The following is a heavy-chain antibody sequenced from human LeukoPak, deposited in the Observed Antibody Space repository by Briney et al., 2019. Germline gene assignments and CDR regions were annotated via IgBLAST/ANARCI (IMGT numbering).Heavy chain of an antibody. CDR2: INSGGASA. CDR3: AKSAVRGIMYFDY. V-gene: IGHV3-23*01. D-gene: IGHD3-10*01. J-gene: IGHJ4*02. CDR1: GFTFGSYG. Sequence: PGGSLRLSCAASGFTFGSYGMSWVRQSPGKGLEWVSSINSGGASAYYADSVKGRFAISRDDAKDTLFLQMNSLSDEDTAIYYCAKSAVRGIMYFDYWGQGSLVTVTS.